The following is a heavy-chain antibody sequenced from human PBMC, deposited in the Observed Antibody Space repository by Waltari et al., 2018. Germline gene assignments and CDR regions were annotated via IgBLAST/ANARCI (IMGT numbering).Heavy chain of an antibody. V-gene: IGHV4-39*02. CDR1: GGSTGSQNYY. J-gene: IGHJ4*02. CDR3: ASRPEFTSGSAIDF. CDR2: MYYTGST. D-gene: IGHD6-19*01. Sequence: LQLQESAPGLVKPSETLSPPCTSSGGSTGSQNYYWVWVRQPPGKGLQWIGTMYYTGSTYYNPSLKSRVTISVDTSKNRFSLKLTSVTAADTAVYFCASRPEFTSGSAIDFWGQGTLVTVSS.